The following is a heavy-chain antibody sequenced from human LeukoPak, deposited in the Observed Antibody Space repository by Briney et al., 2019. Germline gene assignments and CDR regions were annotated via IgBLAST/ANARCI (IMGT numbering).Heavy chain of an antibody. CDR2: ISGSGGST. V-gene: IGHV3-23*01. D-gene: IGHD2/OR15-2a*01. CDR3: AKRLRHFLPHDAFDI. J-gene: IGHJ3*02. Sequence: PGGSLRLSCAASGFSIKNYYMTWVRQAPGKGLEWVSAISGSGGSTYYADSVKGRFTISRDNSKNTLYLQMNSLRAEDTAVYYCAKRLRHFLPHDAFDIWGQGTMVTVSS. CDR1: GFSIKNYY.